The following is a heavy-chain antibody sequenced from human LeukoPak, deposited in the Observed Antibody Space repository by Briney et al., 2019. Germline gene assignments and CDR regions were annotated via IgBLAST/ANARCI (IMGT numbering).Heavy chain of an antibody. CDR3: AKDPYFWSGVPYYFDY. J-gene: IGHJ4*02. V-gene: IGHV3-30-3*01. CDR1: GFTFSSYA. D-gene: IGHD3-3*01. Sequence: GGSLRLSCVASGFTFSSYAFHWVRQAPGKSLEWVALISDHESGSNEYYAASVKGRFTISRDNSRNTLYLQMNSLRAEDTAVYYCAKDPYFWSGVPYYFDYWGQGTLVTVSS. CDR2: ISDHESGSNE.